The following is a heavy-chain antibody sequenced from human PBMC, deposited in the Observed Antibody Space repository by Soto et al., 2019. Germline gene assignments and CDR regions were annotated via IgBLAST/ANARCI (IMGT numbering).Heavy chain of an antibody. V-gene: IGHV3-53*01. CDR1: GFTVSSNY. CDR2: IYSGGST. J-gene: IGHJ5*02. Sequence: EVQLVESGGGLIQPGGSLRLSCAASGFTVSSNYMSWVRQAPGQGLAWVSVIYSGGSTYYSDSVKGRFTISRDNSKNTLYRQMISLRAEDPAVEYCARDPAYCGGGCSLSWGLGTLVTVSS. D-gene: IGHD2-21*02. CDR3: ARDPAYCGGGCSLS.